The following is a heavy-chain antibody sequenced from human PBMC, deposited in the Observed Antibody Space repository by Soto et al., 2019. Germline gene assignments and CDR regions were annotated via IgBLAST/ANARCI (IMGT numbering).Heavy chain of an antibody. Sequence: SETLSLTCAVYGGSFSGYYWSWIRQPPGKGLEWIGEINHSGSTNYNPSLKSRVTISVDTSKNQFSLKLSSVTAADTAVYYCASGLPGGYDYSRAYDFDYWGQGTLVTVSS. D-gene: IGHD5-12*01. J-gene: IGHJ4*02. CDR1: GGSFSGYY. CDR3: ASGLPGGYDYSRAYDFDY. CDR2: INHSGST. V-gene: IGHV4-34*01.